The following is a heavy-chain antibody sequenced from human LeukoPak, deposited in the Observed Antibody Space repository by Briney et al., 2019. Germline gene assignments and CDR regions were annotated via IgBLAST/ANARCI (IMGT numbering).Heavy chain of an antibody. D-gene: IGHD2-2*01. V-gene: IGHV4-39*07. CDR2: IYYSGSN. CDR1: GGSISSSSYY. CDR3: ALQPARRLSWFEP. J-gene: IGHJ5*02. Sequence: PSETLSLTCTVSGGSISSSSYYWGWIRQPPGKGLEWSGSIYYSGSNYYNPSLKSLATISVNTSNTQFSLKLSSMTAATPAVYFCALQPARRLSWFEPWGEGAPVTVSS.